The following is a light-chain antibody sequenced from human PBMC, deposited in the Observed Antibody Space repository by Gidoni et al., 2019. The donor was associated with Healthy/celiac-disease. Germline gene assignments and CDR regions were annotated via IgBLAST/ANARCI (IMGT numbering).Light chain of an antibody. CDR1: QSVSSY. Sequence: EIVLTQSPATLSLSPGERATLSCRASQSVSSYLAWYQQKPGQAPRLLIYDASNRATGIPARLSGSGSGTDFTLTISSREPEDFAVYYCQQRSNWLYTFGQGTKLEIK. J-gene: IGKJ2*01. V-gene: IGKV3-11*01. CDR2: DAS. CDR3: QQRSNWLYT.